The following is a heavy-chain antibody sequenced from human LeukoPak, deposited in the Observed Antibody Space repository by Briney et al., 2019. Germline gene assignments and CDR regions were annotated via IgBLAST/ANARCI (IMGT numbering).Heavy chain of an antibody. J-gene: IGHJ4*02. CDR2: ISSSSSYT. Sequence: GGPLRLSCAASGFTFSDYYMSWIRQAPGKGLEWVSYISSSSSYTNYADSVKGRFTISRGNAKNSLYLQMNSLRAEDTAVYYCARSGYSSSWYDYWGQGTLVTVSS. CDR3: ARSGYSSSWYDY. CDR1: GFTFSDYY. V-gene: IGHV3-11*03. D-gene: IGHD6-13*01.